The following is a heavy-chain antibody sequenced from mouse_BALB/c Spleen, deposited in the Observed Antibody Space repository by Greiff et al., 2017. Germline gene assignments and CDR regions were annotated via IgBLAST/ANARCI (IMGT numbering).Heavy chain of an antibody. CDR1: GFSFTGYY. Sequence: LVKTGASVKISCKASGFSFTGYYMSWVKQSHGKSLEWIGYISCYNGATSYNQKFKGKSTFTVDTSSSTVYMQFNSLKSEDSAVYSCARTGSTMSNYYAMDYWGQGTSVTVSS. J-gene: IGHJ4*01. V-gene: IGHV1S34*01. CDR2: ISCYNGAT. CDR3: ARTGSTMSNYYAMDY. D-gene: IGHD2-4*01.